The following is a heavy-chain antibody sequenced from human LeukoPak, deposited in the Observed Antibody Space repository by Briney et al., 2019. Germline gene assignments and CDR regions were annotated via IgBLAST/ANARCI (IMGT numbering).Heavy chain of an antibody. Sequence: GRSLRLSCAASGFTFSSYGMHWVRQAPGKGLEWVAVISYDGSNKYYADSVKGRFTISRDNSKTTLYLQMNSLRAEDTAVYYCAYSGSYTEAFDIWGQGTMVTVSS. D-gene: IGHD1-26*01. CDR2: ISYDGSNK. CDR1: GFTFSSYG. CDR3: AYSGSYTEAFDI. J-gene: IGHJ3*02. V-gene: IGHV3-30*03.